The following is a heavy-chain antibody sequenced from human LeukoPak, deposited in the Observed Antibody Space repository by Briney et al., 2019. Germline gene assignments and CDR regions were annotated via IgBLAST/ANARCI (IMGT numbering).Heavy chain of an antibody. CDR2: ISSSSSYI. D-gene: IGHD6-13*01. CDR3: ASVSSSWYLYYYYYMDV. V-gene: IGHV3-21*01. Sequence: GGSLRLSCAVSGITLSNYGMNWVRQAPGKGLEWVSSISSSSSYIYYADSVKGRFTISRDNAKNSLYLQMNSLRAEDTAVYYCASVSSSWYLYYYYYMDVWGKGTTVTVSS. CDR1: GITLSNYG. J-gene: IGHJ6*03.